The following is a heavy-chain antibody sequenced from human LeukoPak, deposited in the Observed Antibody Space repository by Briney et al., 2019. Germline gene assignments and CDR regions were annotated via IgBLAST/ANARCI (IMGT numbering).Heavy chain of an antibody. V-gene: IGHV4-4*07. D-gene: IGHD2-15*01. CDR2: IYTSGST. CDR3: PSPPVGNTTSVVVLKF. CDR1: GGSISTYY. Sequence: SETLSLTCAVSGGSISTYYWSWIRQPAGKGLEWIGRIYTSGSTNYNPSLKSRVTTSVDTSKNQFSLNLRSVTAADTAVYYCPSPPVGNTTSVVVLKFWAQGKMVTVFS. J-gene: IGHJ3*01.